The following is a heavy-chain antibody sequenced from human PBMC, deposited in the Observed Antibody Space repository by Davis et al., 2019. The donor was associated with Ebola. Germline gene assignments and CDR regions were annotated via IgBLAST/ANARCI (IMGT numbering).Heavy chain of an antibody. D-gene: IGHD3-16*02. Sequence: GESLKISCAASGFTFSDFSMNWVRQAPGKALEWISFITAGSNAIHYADSVKGRFTVSSDNVKNSLFLEMRSLRDEDSAVYYCVRDYIVAFDLWGQGARVTVSS. V-gene: IGHV3-48*02. J-gene: IGHJ5*02. CDR2: ITAGSNAI. CDR3: VRDYIVAFDL. CDR1: GFTFSDFS.